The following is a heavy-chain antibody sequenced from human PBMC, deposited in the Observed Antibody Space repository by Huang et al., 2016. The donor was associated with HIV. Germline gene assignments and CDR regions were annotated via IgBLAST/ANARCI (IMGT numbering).Heavy chain of an antibody. V-gene: IGHV5-51*03. CDR1: GYSFTNCW. D-gene: IGHD2-21*02. J-gene: IGHJ4*02. Sequence: EVQLVQSEAEVKKPGESLKISCRGSGYSFTNCWIGWVRQRPGEGLEWMGVIYPADSDTRYSPSFQGQVTFSADKSTRTAYLQWSSLQASDTAIYYCARSEVLVTAVPFDHWGQGTLVTVSS. CDR3: ARSEVLVTAVPFDH. CDR2: IYPADSDT.